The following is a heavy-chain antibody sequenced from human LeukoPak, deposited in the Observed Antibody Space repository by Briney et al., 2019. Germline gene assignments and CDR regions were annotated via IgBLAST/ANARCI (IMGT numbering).Heavy chain of an antibody. CDR1: GFTFSSYA. V-gene: IGHV3-30-3*01. CDR3: ARGDIVVVPAEGEAWYYYYGMDV. CDR2: ISYDGSNK. J-gene: IGHJ6*02. Sequence: GGSLRISCAASGFTFSSYAMHWVRQAPGKGLEWVAVISYDGSNKYYADSVKGRFTISRDNSKNTLYLQMNSLRAEDTAVYYCARGDIVVVPAEGEAWYYYYGMDVWGQGTTVTVSS. D-gene: IGHD2-2*01.